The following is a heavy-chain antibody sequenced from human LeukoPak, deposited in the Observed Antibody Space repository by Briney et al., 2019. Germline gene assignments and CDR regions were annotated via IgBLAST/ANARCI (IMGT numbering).Heavy chain of an antibody. D-gene: IGHD5-12*01. Sequence: SETLSLTCTVSGVSISSSSYYWSWIRQPPGKGLEWIGYIYHSGSTYYNPSLKSRVTISVDRSKNQFSLKLSSVTAADTAVYYCARDYGSGYDSLFHFDYWGQGTLVTVSS. J-gene: IGHJ4*02. CDR1: GVSISSSSYY. V-gene: IGHV4-30-2*01. CDR3: ARDYGSGYDSLFHFDY. CDR2: IYHSGST.